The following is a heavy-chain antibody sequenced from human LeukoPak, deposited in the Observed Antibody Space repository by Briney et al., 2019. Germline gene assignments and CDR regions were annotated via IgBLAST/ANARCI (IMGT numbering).Heavy chain of an antibody. CDR2: ISGSGGST. D-gene: IGHD7-27*01. CDR1: GFTFSSYA. J-gene: IGHJ6*02. CDR3: ARAAWGPMDV. Sequence: GGSLRLSCAASGFTFSSYAMSWVRQAPGKGLEWVSAISGSGGSTYYADSVKGRFTISRGNAKNSLYLQMNSLRAEDTAVYYCARAAWGPMDVWGQGTTVTVSS. V-gene: IGHV3-23*01.